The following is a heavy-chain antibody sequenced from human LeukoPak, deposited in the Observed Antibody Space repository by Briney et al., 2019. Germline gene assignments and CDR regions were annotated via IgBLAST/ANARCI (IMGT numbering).Heavy chain of an antibody. Sequence: SETLSLTCAVYGGSFSGYYWSWIRQPPGKGLEWIGEINHSGSTNYNPSLTSRVTISVDTSKNQFSLKLSSVTAADTAVYYCARTDCSSTSCYKSLYYYYYYMDVWGKGTTVTVSS. J-gene: IGHJ6*03. D-gene: IGHD2-2*02. CDR1: GGSFSGYY. V-gene: IGHV4-34*01. CDR2: INHSGST. CDR3: ARTDCSSTSCYKSLYYYYYYMDV.